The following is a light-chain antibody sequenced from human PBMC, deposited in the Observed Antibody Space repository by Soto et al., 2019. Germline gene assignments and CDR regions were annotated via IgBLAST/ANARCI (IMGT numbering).Light chain of an antibody. CDR2: KTS. V-gene: IGKV1-5*03. CDR1: QSLNSW. J-gene: IGKJ2*01. Sequence: DIQMTQSPSTLSASVGDRVSITCRASQSLNSWLAWYQQKPGKAPKLLIYKTSTLESGVPSRFSGSGSGTEFTLTISNLQPDAFATYYCQQYNTYSFGQGTKVDIK. CDR3: QQYNTYS.